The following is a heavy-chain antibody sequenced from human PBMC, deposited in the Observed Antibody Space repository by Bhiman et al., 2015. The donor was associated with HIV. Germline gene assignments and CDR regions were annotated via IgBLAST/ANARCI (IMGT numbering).Heavy chain of an antibody. V-gene: IGHV3-30-3*01. D-gene: IGHD6-13*01. CDR3: ARVRVKRVSSSSWYGGAFDI. J-gene: IGHJ3*02. CDR1: GFTFSTYA. CDR2: ISYDGSNK. Sequence: QLQLVESGGGVVQPGRSLRLSCAASGFTFSTYAMHWVRQAPGKGLEWVAVISYDGSNKYHAGSVKGRFTISRDNSKNTLFLQMNSLRAEDTAVYYCARVRVKRVSSSSWYGGAFDIWGQGTMVIISS.